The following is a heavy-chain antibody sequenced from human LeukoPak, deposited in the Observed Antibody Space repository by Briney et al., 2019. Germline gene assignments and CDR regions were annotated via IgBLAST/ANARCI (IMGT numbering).Heavy chain of an antibody. V-gene: IGHV5-51*01. Sequence: KPGESLKISCKGSGYSFTSYWIGWVRQMPGKGLEWMGIIYPGDSDTRYSPSFQGQVTISADKSISTAYLQWSSLKASDTAMYYCARYLSKGGYSYSFDYWGQGTLVTVSS. J-gene: IGHJ4*02. D-gene: IGHD5-18*01. CDR3: ARYLSKGGYSYSFDY. CDR2: IYPGDSDT. CDR1: GYSFTSYW.